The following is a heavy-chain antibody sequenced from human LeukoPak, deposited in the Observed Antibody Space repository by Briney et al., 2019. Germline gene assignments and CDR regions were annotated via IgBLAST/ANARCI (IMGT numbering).Heavy chain of an antibody. J-gene: IGHJ4*02. D-gene: IGHD6-13*01. CDR2: IHPSGDST. Sequence: ASVKGSCKASGYTFTINPIHWVRQAPGQGLEWMGVIHPSGDSTTYAQNFQGRVTMTRDTSTSTVYMELSRLRSDDTAAYYCASVYSSSGSGDYWGQGTLVTVSS. V-gene: IGHV1-46*01. CDR1: GYTFTINP. CDR3: ASVYSSSGSGDY.